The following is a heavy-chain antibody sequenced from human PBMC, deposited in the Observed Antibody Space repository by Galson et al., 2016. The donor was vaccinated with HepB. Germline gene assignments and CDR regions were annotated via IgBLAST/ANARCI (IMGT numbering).Heavy chain of an antibody. J-gene: IGHJ4*02. CDR3: ARDQRIHLWSPSSPVY. V-gene: IGHV3-33*01. CDR1: GFTFSNCA. CDR2: IWYDGSNK. Sequence: SLRLSCAASGFTFSNCAMHWVRQAPGKGLEWVAGIWYDGSNKYYADSVKGRFTISRDNSKSTLYLQMNSLRVEDTAVYHCARDQRIHLWSPSSPVYWGQGTLVTVST. D-gene: IGHD5-18*01.